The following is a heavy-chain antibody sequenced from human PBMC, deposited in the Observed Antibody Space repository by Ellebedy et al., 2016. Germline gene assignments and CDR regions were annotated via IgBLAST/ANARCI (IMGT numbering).Heavy chain of an antibody. CDR1: GFTFSSYA. CDR2: ISYDGSNK. D-gene: IGHD1-7*01. CDR3: ARTGTTRRGYYYYMDV. Sequence: GESLKISXAASGFTFSSYAMHWVRQAPGKGLEWVAVISYDGSNKYYADSVKGRFTISRDNSKNTLYLQMNSLRVEDTAVYYCARTGTTRRGYYYYMDVWGKGTTVTVSS. V-gene: IGHV3-30-3*01. J-gene: IGHJ6*03.